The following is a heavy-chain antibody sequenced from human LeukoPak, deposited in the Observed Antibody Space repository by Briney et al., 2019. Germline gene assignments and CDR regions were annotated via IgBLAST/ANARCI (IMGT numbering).Heavy chain of an antibody. J-gene: IGHJ4*02. Sequence: GGSLRLSCAASGFTFSSYGIHWVRQAPGKGLEWVAVISYDGSNKYYADSVRGRFTISRDNAKNTLYLQMNSLRAEDTAVYYCARGDTAMVLYYFDYWGQGTLVTVSS. D-gene: IGHD5-18*01. V-gene: IGHV3-30*03. CDR2: ISYDGSNK. CDR3: ARGDTAMVLYYFDY. CDR1: GFTFSSYG.